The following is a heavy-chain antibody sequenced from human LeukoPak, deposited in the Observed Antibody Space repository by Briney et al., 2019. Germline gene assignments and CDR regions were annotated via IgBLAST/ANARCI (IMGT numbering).Heavy chain of an antibody. CDR2: IIPIFGTA. D-gene: IGHD3-10*01. CDR3: ARESYYGSGSYYPRFDP. J-gene: IGHJ5*02. V-gene: IGHV1-69*06. Sequence: GSSVKVSCKASGGTFSSYAISWVRQAPGQGLEWMGGIIPIFGTANYAQKFQGRVTITADKSTSTAYMELSSLRSEDTAVYYCARESYYGSGSYYPRFDPWGQGTLVTVSS. CDR1: GGTFSSYA.